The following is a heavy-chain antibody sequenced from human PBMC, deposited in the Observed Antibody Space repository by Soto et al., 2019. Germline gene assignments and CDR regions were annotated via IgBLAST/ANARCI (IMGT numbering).Heavy chain of an antibody. J-gene: IGHJ4*02. CDR2: INSEESST. V-gene: IGHV3-74*01. CDR1: GFTFSSYW. CDR3: AKGEALLGVTTLDS. Sequence: EVQLVESGGGLVQPGGSLRLSCESSGFTFSSYWMHCVRQAPGKGLVWVSRINSEESSTSYADSVKGRFTISRDNDKNTLYLQMNSLRVEETAVYYCAKGEALLGVTTLDSWGQGTLVNVSS. D-gene: IGHD2-21*02.